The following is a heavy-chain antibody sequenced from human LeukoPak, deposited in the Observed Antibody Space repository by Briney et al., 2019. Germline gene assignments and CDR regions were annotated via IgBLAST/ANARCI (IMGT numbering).Heavy chain of an antibody. V-gene: IGHV1-2*02. J-gene: IGHJ4*02. CDR1: GYTFSGYY. CDR3: SRGSGISYGGIDY. Sequence: ASVKVSCKASGYTFSGYYLHWVRQAPGQGLEWMGWIHPKGGDTKYAPKFLGRVTLTRDTSATIVYMDLTWLTSDDTAVYYCSRGSGISYGGIDYWGQGTLVTVSS. D-gene: IGHD5-18*01. CDR2: IHPKGGDT.